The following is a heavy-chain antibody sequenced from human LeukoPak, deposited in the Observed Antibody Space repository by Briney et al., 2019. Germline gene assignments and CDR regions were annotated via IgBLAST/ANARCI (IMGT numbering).Heavy chain of an antibody. J-gene: IGHJ4*02. CDR3: GGNYDSWTGIDY. D-gene: IGHD3-3*01. Sequence: PGGSLRLSCAASGFTFSGSAMHWVRQASGKGLEWVGHIGNKVSNYATEYAASLRGRFTISRDDSKDTAHLQVNRLKTEDTAVYYCGGNYDSWTGIDYWGQGTLVTVSS. CDR2: IGNKVSNYAT. CDR1: GFTFSGSA. V-gene: IGHV3-73*01.